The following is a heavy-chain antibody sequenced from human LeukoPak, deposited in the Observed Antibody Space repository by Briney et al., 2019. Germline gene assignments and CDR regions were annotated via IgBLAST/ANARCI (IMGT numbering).Heavy chain of an antibody. D-gene: IGHD6-6*01. V-gene: IGHV3-23*01. CDR3: ARRGEGSSRVGAFDI. Sequence: PGGSLRLSCAASGFTFSSYAMSWVRQAPGKGLEWVSAISGSGGSTYYADSVKGRFTISRDNSKNTLYLQMNSLRAEDTAVYYCARRGEGSSRVGAFDIWGQGTMVTVSS. CDR2: ISGSGGST. CDR1: GFTFSSYA. J-gene: IGHJ3*02.